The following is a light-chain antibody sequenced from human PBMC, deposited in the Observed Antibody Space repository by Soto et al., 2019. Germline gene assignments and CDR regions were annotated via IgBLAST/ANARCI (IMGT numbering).Light chain of an antibody. Sequence: QSALTQPRSVSGSPGQSVTISCTGTSSDVGGYNYVSWYQQHPGKAPKVMIYDVSERPSGVPDRFSGSKFGNTASLTISGLQAEDEADYYCCSYAGSPRYVLGAGTKLTVL. CDR1: SSDVGGYNY. V-gene: IGLV2-11*01. CDR2: DVS. J-gene: IGLJ1*01. CDR3: CSYAGSPRYV.